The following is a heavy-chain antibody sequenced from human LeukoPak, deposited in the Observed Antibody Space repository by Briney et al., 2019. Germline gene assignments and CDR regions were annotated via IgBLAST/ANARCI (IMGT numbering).Heavy chain of an antibody. CDR1: RYTFTGYY. D-gene: IGHD1-26*01. CDR2: INPISGGT. V-gene: IGHV1-2*02. CDR3: ARDRGVVGASLHYFDY. J-gene: IGHJ4*02. Sequence: ASVKVSCRASRYTFTGYYIHWVRQAPGQGLEWMGSINPISGGTDYAQKFQGRVTMTRDTSISTAYMELSSLRSDDMAVYYCARDRGVVGASLHYFDYWGQGTLVTVSS.